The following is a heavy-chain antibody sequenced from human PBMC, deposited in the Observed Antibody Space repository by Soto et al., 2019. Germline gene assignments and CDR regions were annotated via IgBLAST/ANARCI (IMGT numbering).Heavy chain of an antibody. D-gene: IGHD3-22*01. Sequence: SETLSLTCTVSGGSVSSGSYYWRWIRQPPGKGLEWSGYIYYSGSTNYSPSLKSRVTISVDTPKNQFSLKLSSVNAADTAVYYCARGGPRNTYYDSSGSLDPWGKGTLVTVSS. J-gene: IGHJ5*02. CDR1: GGSVSSGSYY. CDR2: IYYSGST. V-gene: IGHV4-61*01. CDR3: ARGGPRNTYYDSSGSLDP.